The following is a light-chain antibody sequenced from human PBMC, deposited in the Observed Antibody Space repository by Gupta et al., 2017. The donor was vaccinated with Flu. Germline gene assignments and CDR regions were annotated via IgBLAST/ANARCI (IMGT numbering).Light chain of an antibody. CDR1: HRHVDSDGNTY. V-gene: IGKV2-30*01. CDR2: SVS. J-gene: IGKJ1*01. Sequence: DVVMPQYPLSLPVTLRETASIACSSSHRHVDSDGNTYLDWFHQRPGQSPRRLIYSVSRRDSGVPDRFSGSGSDTDFTLNISGVQAEDLGVYYCLQKTHLPPTFGQGTKVEIK. CDR3: LQKTHLPPT.